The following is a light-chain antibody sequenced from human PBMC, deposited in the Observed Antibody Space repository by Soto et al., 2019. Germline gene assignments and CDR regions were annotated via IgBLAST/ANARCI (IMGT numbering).Light chain of an antibody. CDR3: QQYNKWPRT. CDR1: QSVSST. CDR2: GAS. V-gene: IGKV3-15*01. Sequence: IVLTQSPATLSLSPGKRATLSCRASQSVSSTLAWYQQKPGQAPRLLIYGASTRATGIPARFGGSGSGTEFTLTISSLQSEDFAVYYCQQYNKWPRTFGQGTKVDIK. J-gene: IGKJ1*01.